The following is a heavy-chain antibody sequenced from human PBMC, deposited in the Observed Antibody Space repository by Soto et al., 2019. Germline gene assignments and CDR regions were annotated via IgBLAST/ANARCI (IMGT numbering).Heavy chain of an antibody. CDR1: GDSISSASYF. J-gene: IGHJ4*02. CDR3: ARADPDASVGY. V-gene: IGHV4-39*07. D-gene: IGHD2-15*01. Sequence: PSETLSLTCTVSGDSISSASYFWGWIRQPPGKGLEWIGSVYFVGNSYSNPSLKSRVTISADTSKNQFSLRMNSMIAADTAVYYCARADPDASVGYWGQGTLVTVSS. CDR2: VYFVGNS.